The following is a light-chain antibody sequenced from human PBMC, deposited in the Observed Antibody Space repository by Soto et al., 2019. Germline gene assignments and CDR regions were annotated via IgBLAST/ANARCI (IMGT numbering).Light chain of an antibody. J-gene: IGKJ1*01. CDR3: QHYNSHSEA. CDR1: QSISTN. CDR2: DAS. V-gene: IGKV1-5*01. Sequence: DIQMTQSPSSLSASVGDRVTITSRASQSISTNLNWFQQKPGKAPKLLIYDASSLESGVPSRFSGSGSGTEFTLTISSLQPDDFATYYCQHYNSHSEAFGQGTKVDIK.